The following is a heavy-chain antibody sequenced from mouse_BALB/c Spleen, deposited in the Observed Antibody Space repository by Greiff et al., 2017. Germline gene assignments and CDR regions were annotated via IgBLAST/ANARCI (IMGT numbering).Heavy chain of an antibody. V-gene: IGHV1-80*01. Sequence: QVQLQQSGAELVRPGSSVKISCKASGYAFSSYWMNWVKQRPGQGLEWIGQIYPGDGDTNYNGKFKGKATLTADKSSSTAYMQLSSLTSEDSAVYFCARGGTTVVADYFDYWGQGTTLTVSS. D-gene: IGHD1-1*01. CDR3: ARGGTTVVADYFDY. J-gene: IGHJ2*01. CDR1: GYAFSSYW. CDR2: IYPGDGDT.